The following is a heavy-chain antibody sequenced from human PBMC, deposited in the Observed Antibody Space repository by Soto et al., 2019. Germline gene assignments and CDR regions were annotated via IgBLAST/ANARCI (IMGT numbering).Heavy chain of an antibody. CDR1: GGSISSYY. CDR3: GRNSSSSREGNWFAP. Sequence: QVQLQESGPGLVKPSETLSLTCTVSGGSISSYYWSWIRQPPGKGLEWIGYIYYSGSTNYNPSLRVRVTISVHTSKNPFYLKRSSGTAADTAVYYWGRNSSSSREGNWFAPCGQGTLVSVSS. CDR2: IYYSGST. D-gene: IGHD6-6*01. J-gene: IGHJ5*02. V-gene: IGHV4-59*01.